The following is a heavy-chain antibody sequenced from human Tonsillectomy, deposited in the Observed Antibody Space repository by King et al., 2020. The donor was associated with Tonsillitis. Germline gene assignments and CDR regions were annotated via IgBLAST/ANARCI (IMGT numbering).Heavy chain of an antibody. CDR1: GFTFDEYA. V-gene: IGHV3-9*01. CDR2: ISWNSGSI. D-gene: IGHD3-3*01. Sequence: EVQLVESGGGLVQPGRSLRLSCAASGFTFDEYAMHWVRHAPGKGLEWVSGISWNSGSIGYADSVKGRFTISRDNAKNSLYLQMNSLRAEDTALYYCAAMHDFWSGYGMDGWGQGTTVTASS. J-gene: IGHJ6*02. CDR3: AAMHDFWSGYGMDG.